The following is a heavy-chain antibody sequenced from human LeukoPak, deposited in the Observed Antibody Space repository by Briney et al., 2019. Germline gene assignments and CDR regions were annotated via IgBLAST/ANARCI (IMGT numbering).Heavy chain of an antibody. CDR2: INPSGGST. V-gene: IGHV1-46*01. CDR3: ARVYDTLTGPTPRHNWFDP. CDR1: GYTFTSYY. Sequence: ASVKVSCKASGYTFTSYYMHWVRQAPGQGLEWMGIINPSGGSTSYAQKFQGRVTMTRDTSTSTAYMELRSLRSDDTAVYYCARVYDTLTGPTPRHNWFDPWGQGTLVTVSS. D-gene: IGHD3-9*01. J-gene: IGHJ5*02.